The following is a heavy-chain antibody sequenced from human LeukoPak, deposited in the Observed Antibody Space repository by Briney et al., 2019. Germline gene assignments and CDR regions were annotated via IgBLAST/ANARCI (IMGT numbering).Heavy chain of an antibody. V-gene: IGHV4-34*01. Sequence: PSETLSLTCTVYGGSFSGYYWSWIRQPPGKGLEWIGEINHSGSTNYNPSLKSRVTISVDTSKNQFSLNLSSVTAADTAVYYCARGSILDTAMVTAGEFDYWGPGTLVTVSS. D-gene: IGHD5-18*01. CDR1: GGSFSGYY. CDR3: ARGSILDTAMVTAGEFDY. CDR2: INHSGST. J-gene: IGHJ4*02.